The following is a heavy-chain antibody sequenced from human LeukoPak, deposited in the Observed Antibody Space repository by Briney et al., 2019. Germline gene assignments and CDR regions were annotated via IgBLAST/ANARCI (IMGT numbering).Heavy chain of an antibody. Sequence: ETLSLTRTLSGVSLCIYYWNAMPQPPGKGLECRGRISTSGSTYYNPSLKSRGTMSVDTSKNHFSLKLTSVTAADTAMYYCARATRMPDFDGWGQGTLVTVSS. V-gene: IGHV4-4*07. CDR3: ARATRMPDFDG. D-gene: IGHD2-2*01. CDR2: ISTSGST. J-gene: IGHJ4*02. CDR1: GVSLCIYY.